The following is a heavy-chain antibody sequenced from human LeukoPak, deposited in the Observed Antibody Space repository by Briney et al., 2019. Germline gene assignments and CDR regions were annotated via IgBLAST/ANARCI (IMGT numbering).Heavy chain of an antibody. V-gene: IGHV4-39*01. Sequence: PSETLSLTCTVSGGSISSSSDYWGWIRQPPGKGLEWIGSYYHSGSTYYTPSLKIRVTISVDTSKNQFSLKLSSVTAADTAVYYCARHTLVGYCSGGSCYPLFDYWGQGTLVTVSS. D-gene: IGHD2-15*01. CDR3: ARHTLVGYCSGGSCYPLFDY. CDR2: YYHSGST. J-gene: IGHJ4*02. CDR1: GGSISSSSDY.